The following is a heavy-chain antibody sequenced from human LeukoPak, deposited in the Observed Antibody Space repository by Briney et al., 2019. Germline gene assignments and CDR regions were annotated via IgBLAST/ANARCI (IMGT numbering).Heavy chain of an antibody. CDR1: GFTFSNYW. J-gene: IGHJ3*02. CDR3: ARDIGDAFDI. CDR2: INSDGSST. V-gene: IGHV3-74*01. Sequence: GGSLRLSCAASGFTFSNYWMHWVRQAPGKGLVWVSRINSDGSSTSYADSEKGRFTISRDNAKNTLYLQMNSLRGEDTAVYYRARDIGDAFDIWGQGTMVTVSS.